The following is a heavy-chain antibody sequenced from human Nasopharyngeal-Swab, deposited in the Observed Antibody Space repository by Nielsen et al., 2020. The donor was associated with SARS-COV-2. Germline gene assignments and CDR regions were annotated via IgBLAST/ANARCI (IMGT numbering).Heavy chain of an antibody. V-gene: IGHV1-69*10. Sequence: WVRQAPGQGLEWMGGIIPILGIANYAQKFQGRVTITADKSTSTAYMELSSLGSEDTAVYYCASGAEDYDSSGYYPYFYYWGQGTLVTVSS. CDR3: ASGAEDYDSSGYYPYFYY. J-gene: IGHJ4*02. D-gene: IGHD3-22*01. CDR2: IIPILGIA.